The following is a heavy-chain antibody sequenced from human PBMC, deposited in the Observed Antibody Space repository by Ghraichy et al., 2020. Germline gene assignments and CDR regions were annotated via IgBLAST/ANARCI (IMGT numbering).Heavy chain of an antibody. V-gene: IGHV3-48*02. CDR3: ARLPLPRRAAVGDWYFDR. J-gene: IGHJ2*01. CDR2: ITGCSIPI. D-gene: IGHD6-13*01. CDR1: GFSFSDYS. Sequence: GGSLRLSCEGSGFSFSDYSMIWVRLLPRKALEWVSYITGCSIPIFYIASVEGRFTISRDNDKNSLYLQMYSLSDEDTAVYYCARLPLPRRAAVGDWYFDRWGGGTLVTFSS.